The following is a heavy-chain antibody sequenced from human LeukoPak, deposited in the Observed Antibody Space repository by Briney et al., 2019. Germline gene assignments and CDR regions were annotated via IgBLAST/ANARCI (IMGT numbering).Heavy chain of an antibody. CDR3: ARDHQYKFDY. V-gene: IGHV4-39*07. CDR2: IYYSGST. Sequence: PSETLSLTCTVSRGSLSSSSFYWVWLRQPPGKGLEWIASIYYSGSTYYNPSLKSRVTISINTSKNQFSLKLSSVTAAGTAVYYCARDHQYKFDYWGQGTLVTVSS. J-gene: IGHJ4*02. D-gene: IGHD1-1*01. CDR1: RGSLSSSSFY.